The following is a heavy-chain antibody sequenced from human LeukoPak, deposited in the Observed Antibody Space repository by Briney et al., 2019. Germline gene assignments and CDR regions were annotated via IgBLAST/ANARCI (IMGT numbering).Heavy chain of an antibody. Sequence: PGGGLRPSRESPGIGFSFYTMNWGRPGPGEGAGWGADITGTSRSTHYADSVKGRFTISRDSAKNVLYLQMNSLRVDDTAVYFCARDVPNWNPGGMDVWGQGTTVIVSS. CDR3: ARDVPNWNPGGMDV. CDR1: GIGFSFYT. J-gene: IGHJ6*02. CDR2: ITGTSRST. D-gene: IGHD1-1*01. V-gene: IGHV3-21*01.